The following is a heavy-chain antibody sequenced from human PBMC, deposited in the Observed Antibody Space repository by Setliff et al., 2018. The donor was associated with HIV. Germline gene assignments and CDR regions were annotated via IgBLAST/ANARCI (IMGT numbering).Heavy chain of an antibody. CDR3: ARRDGYSYGFYFDY. D-gene: IGHD5-18*01. J-gene: IGHJ4*02. Sequence: SETLSLTCTVSGDSISNYYWGWIRQPPGTGLEWIGSISSSGNTYYNPSLKSRVTTSVDTPKNQFSLKLSSVTAADTAVYYCARRDGYSYGFYFDYWGQGTLVTVSS. CDR1: GDSISNYY. V-gene: IGHV4-39*01. CDR2: ISSSGNT.